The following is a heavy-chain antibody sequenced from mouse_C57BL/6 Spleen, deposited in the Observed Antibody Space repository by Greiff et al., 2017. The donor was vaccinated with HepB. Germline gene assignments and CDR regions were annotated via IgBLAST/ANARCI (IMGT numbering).Heavy chain of an antibody. CDR2: ISSGGDYI. V-gene: IGHV5-9-1*02. J-gene: IGHJ1*03. CDR1: GFTFSSYA. CDR3: TRDGDYSWYFDV. D-gene: IGHD1-1*01. Sequence: EVKLEESGEGLVKPGGSLKLSCAASGFTFSSYAMSWVRQTPEKRLEWVAYISSGGDYIYYADTVKGRFTISRDNARNTLYLQMSSLKSEDTAMYYCTRDGDYSWYFDVWGTGTTVTVSS.